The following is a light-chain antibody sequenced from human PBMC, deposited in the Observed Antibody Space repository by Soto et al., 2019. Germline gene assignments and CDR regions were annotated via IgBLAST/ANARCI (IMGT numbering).Light chain of an antibody. CDR3: GTWDTSLSAGV. CDR1: SSNIGNKF. V-gene: IGLV1-51*01. CDR2: DND. Sequence: QSVLTQPPSVSAALGQKVTISCSGSSSNIGNKFVSWYQQIPGTAPKLLIYDNDKRPSGIPDRFSGSKSGTSATLGITGLQTGDEADYYCGTWDTSLSAGVFGGGTKLPS. J-gene: IGLJ3*02.